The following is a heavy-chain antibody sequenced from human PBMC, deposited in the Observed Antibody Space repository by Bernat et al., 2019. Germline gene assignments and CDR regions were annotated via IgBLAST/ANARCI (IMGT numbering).Heavy chain of an antibody. V-gene: IGHV3-33*01. J-gene: IGHJ4*02. D-gene: IGHD2-15*01. CDR2: IWYDGSNK. Sequence: QVQLVESGGGVVQPGRSLRLSCATSGFTFSSYGMHWVRQAPGQGLEWVAVIWYDGSNKFYADSVKGRFTISRDNSKNTLYLQMNSLRAEDTAMYYCARVYCSGGSCYGPFDYWGQGTQVTVSS. CDR1: GFTFSSYG. CDR3: ARVYCSGGSCYGPFDY.